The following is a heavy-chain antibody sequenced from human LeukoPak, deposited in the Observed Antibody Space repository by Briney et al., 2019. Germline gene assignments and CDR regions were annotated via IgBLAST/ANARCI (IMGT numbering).Heavy chain of an antibody. J-gene: IGHJ6*02. CDR1: GGSISSYY. CDR3: AARENYYYGMDV. V-gene: IGHV4-59*01. Sequence: SETLSLTCTVSGGSISSYYWSWIRQPPGKGLEWIGYIYYSGCTNYNPSLKSRVTISVDTSKNQFSLKLSSVTAADTAVYYCAARENYYYGMDVWGQGTTVTVSS. CDR2: IYYSGCT. D-gene: IGHD1-26*01.